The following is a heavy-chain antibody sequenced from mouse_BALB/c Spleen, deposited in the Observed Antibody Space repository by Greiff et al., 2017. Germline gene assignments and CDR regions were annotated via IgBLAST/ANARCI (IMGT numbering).Heavy chain of an antibody. Sequence: DVKLVESGGGLVQPGGSLKLSCAASGFTFSSYGMSWVRQTPDKRLELVATINSNGGSTYYPDSVKGRFTISRDNAKNTLYLQMSSLKSEDTAMYYCAREPYDYYAMDYWGQGTSVTVSS. CDR3: AREPYDYYAMDY. J-gene: IGHJ4*01. V-gene: IGHV5-6-3*01. CDR1: GFTFSSYG. CDR2: INSNGGST. D-gene: IGHD2-10*02.